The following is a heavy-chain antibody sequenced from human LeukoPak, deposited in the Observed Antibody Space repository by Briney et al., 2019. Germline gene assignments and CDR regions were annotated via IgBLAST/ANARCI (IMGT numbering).Heavy chain of an antibody. CDR3: ARGQWLVSKGLGAFDI. Sequence: GESLKISCQGPGYSFTSYWIEWVRQTPGKGLEWMGVIYPGDSDTRYSPSFQGQVPISVDKSISTAYLQWSSLKASDTAIYYCARGQWLVSKGLGAFDIWGQGTMVIVSS. CDR1: GYSFTSYW. V-gene: IGHV5-51*01. D-gene: IGHD6-19*01. J-gene: IGHJ3*02. CDR2: IYPGDSDT.